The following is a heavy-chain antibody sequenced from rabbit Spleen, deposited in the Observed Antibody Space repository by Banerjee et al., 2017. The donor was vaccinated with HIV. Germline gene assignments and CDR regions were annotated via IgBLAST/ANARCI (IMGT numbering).Heavy chain of an antibody. Sequence: QQQLEESGGGLVKPGGTLTLTYKASGIDFSSYYYMWWVRQAPGKGLEWIGCIYIDSSETWYASWAKGRLTISKTSSPTVTLQMTSLTAADTATYFCVRDVAGAIGWNFGLWGPGTLVTVS. D-gene: IGHD4-2*01. CDR2: IYIDSSET. CDR3: VRDVAGAIGWNFGL. V-gene: IGHV1S45*01. CDR1: GIDFSSYYY. J-gene: IGHJ6*01.